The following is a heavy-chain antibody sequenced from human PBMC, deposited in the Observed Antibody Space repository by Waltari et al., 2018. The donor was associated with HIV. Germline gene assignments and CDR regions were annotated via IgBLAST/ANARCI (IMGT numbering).Heavy chain of an antibody. CDR3: ARSYGMDA. CDR1: GFTFRSYG. V-gene: IGHV3-33*01. J-gene: IGHJ6*02. CDR2: IWSDSITT. Sequence: QVQLVESGGGVVQHGRSLRLSCAASGFTFRSYGMHWVRQAPGKGLEGVAVIWSDSITTYDADSVEGRFTISRDNSKHALYLQMNSVGAEDTAVYYCARSYGMDAWGQWTTVTVSS.